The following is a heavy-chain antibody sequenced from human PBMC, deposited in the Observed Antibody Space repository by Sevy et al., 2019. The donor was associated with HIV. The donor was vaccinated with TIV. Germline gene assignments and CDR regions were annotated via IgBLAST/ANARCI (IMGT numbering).Heavy chain of an antibody. J-gene: IGHJ4*02. CDR1: GFTFSSYA. Sequence: GGSLRLSCAASGFTFSSYAMHWVRQAPGKGLEWVAVISYDGSNKYYADSVKGRFTISRDNSKNTLYLQMNSLRAEETAVYYCARVAVAGNIDYWGQGTLVTVSS. CDR2: ISYDGSNK. CDR3: ARVAVAGNIDY. D-gene: IGHD6-19*01. V-gene: IGHV3-30-3*01.